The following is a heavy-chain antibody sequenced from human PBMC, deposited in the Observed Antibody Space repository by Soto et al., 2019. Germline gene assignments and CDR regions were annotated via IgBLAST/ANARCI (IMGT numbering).Heavy chain of an antibody. V-gene: IGHV3-23*01. Sequence: GGSLRLSCAASGFTFSSYAMSWVRQATGKGLEWVSAISGSGGSTYYADSVKGRFTISRDNSKNTLYLQMNSLRAEDTAVYYCAKARELDIVVVVAATPYYYYYYMDVWGKGTTVTVSS. CDR2: ISGSGGST. D-gene: IGHD2-15*01. J-gene: IGHJ6*03. CDR1: GFTFSSYA. CDR3: AKARELDIVVVVAATPYYYYYYMDV.